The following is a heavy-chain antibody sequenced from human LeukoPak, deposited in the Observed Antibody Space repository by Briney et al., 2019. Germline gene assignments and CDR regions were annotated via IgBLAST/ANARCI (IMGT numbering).Heavy chain of an antibody. CDR1: GGSISSYY. CDR2: IYYSGST. CDR3: ARGYDILTGYYPLGLGD. V-gene: IGHV4-59*01. Sequence: SETLSLTCTVSGGSISSYYWSWIRQPPGKGLEWIGYIYYSGSTNYNPSLKSRVTISVDTSKNQFSLKLSSVTAADTAVYYCARGYDILTGYYPLGLGDWGQGTLVTVSS. J-gene: IGHJ4*02. D-gene: IGHD3-9*01.